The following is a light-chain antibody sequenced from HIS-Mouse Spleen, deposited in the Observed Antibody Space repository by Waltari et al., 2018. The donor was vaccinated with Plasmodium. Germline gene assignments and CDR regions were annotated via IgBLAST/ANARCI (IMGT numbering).Light chain of an antibody. CDR1: SSDVGGSNY. CDR2: DVS. CDR3: SSYTSSSTPNWV. Sequence: QSALTQPASVSGSPGQSITISCTGTSSDVGGSNYVSWYQQPPGKAPKLMIYDVSNRPSGVSNRFSGSKSGNTASLTISGLQAEDEADYYCSSYTSSSTPNWVFGGGTKLTVL. J-gene: IGLJ3*02. V-gene: IGLV2-14*03.